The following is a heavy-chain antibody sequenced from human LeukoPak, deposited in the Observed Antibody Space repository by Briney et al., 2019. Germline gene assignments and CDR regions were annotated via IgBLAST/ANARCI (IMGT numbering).Heavy chain of an antibody. CDR1: GDSISYESYD. CDR3: AGEGEYGQSYS. CDR2: IYRGRT. J-gene: IGHJ5*02. D-gene: IGHD4-17*01. Sequence: SQTLSLTCAVSGDSISYESYDWNWIRQAPGKGPEWIGNIYRGRTRLNPSYTSRVAISVDMSKSQVSLSLTSVTAADTAIYYCAGEGEYGQSYSWGQGVLVVVSA. V-gene: IGHV4-30-2*01.